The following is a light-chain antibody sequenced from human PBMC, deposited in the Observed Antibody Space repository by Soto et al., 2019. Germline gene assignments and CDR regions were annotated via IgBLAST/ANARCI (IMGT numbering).Light chain of an antibody. CDR1: QSVASH. CDR2: DAT. Sequence: EVVLTQSPASLSLSPGERATLSCRASQSVASHLAWYQQKPGQAPRLLIYDATKRATGIPARFSGNGFGTYFTLTISSLEPEDVAVYCQQRSSVITFGQGTRLDIK. V-gene: IGKV3-11*01. CDR3: QQRSSVIT. J-gene: IGKJ5*01.